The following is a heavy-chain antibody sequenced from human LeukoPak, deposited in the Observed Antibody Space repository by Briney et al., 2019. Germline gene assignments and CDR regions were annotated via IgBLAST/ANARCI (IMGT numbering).Heavy chain of an antibody. CDR3: ATDQGSGSYVPNLDI. D-gene: IGHD3-10*01. V-gene: IGHV1-24*01. Sequence: ASVKVSCKVSGYTLTELSMHWVRQAPGKGLEWMGGFDPEDGETIYAQKFQGRVTMTEDTSTDTAYMELSSLRSEDTAVYYCATDQGSGSYVPNLDIWGQGTMVTVPS. CDR2: FDPEDGET. J-gene: IGHJ3*02. CDR1: GYTLTELS.